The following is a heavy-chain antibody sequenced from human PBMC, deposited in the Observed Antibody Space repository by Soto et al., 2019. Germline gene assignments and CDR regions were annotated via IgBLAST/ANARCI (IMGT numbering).Heavy chain of an antibody. J-gene: IGHJ4*02. Sequence: QVQLVESGGGVVQPGRSLRLSCAASGFTFSSYGMHWVRQAPGKGLEWVAVIWYDGSNKYYADSVKGRFTISRDNSKNTLYLQMNSLRADDTAVYYCARSRGGNYYDSSGYIDYWGQGTLVTVSS. V-gene: IGHV3-33*01. CDR1: GFTFSSYG. CDR2: IWYDGSNK. CDR3: ARSRGGNYYDSSGYIDY. D-gene: IGHD3-22*01.